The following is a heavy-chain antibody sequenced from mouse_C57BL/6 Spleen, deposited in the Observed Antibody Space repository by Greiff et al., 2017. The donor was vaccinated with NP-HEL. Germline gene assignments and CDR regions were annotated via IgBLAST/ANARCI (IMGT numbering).Heavy chain of an antibody. V-gene: IGHV1-19*01. CDR2: INPYNGGT. CDR1: GYTFTDYY. D-gene: IGHD1-1*01. CDR3: ARGHYGSSSDY. J-gene: IGHJ2*01. Sequence: VQLQQSGPVLVKPGASVKMSCKASGYTFTDYYMNWVKQSHGKSLEWIGVINPYNGGTSYNQKFKGKATLTVDKSSSTAYMELNSLTSEDSAVYYCARGHYGSSSDYWGQGTTLTVSS.